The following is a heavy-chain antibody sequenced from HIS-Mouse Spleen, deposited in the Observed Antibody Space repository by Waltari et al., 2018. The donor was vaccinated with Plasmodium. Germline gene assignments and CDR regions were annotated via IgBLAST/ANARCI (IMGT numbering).Heavy chain of an antibody. CDR2: INHSGST. Sequence: QVQLQQWGAGLLKPSPTLSLPCAVYGGSFSGYYWSWIRQPPGKGLEWIGEINHSGSTNYNPSLKSRVTISVDTSKNQFSLKLSSVTAADTAVYYCASSGSGSYYYWGQGTLVTVSS. D-gene: IGHD3-10*01. V-gene: IGHV4-34*01. CDR1: GGSFSGYY. J-gene: IGHJ4*02. CDR3: ASSGSGSYYY.